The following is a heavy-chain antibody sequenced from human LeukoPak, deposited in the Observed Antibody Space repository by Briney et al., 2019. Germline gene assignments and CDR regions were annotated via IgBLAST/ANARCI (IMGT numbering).Heavy chain of an antibody. D-gene: IGHD2-15*01. V-gene: IGHV3-30-3*01. CDR1: GFTLTTYA. J-gene: IGHJ4*02. Sequence: GGSLRLSCAASGFTLTTYAMHWVRRAPGKGLEWVAVLSYDGNNKYYADSVKGRFTISRDNSENTLFLQMNSLRTDDTAVYYCARVGYCSGGSCYGPAEEDFDYWGQGTLVTVSS. CDR2: LSYDGNNK. CDR3: ARVGYCSGGSCYGPAEEDFDY.